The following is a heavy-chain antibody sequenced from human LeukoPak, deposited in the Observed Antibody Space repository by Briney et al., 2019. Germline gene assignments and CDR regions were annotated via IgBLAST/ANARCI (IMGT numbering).Heavy chain of an antibody. V-gene: IGHV3-64*01. CDR2: ISSNGGST. J-gene: IGHJ4*02. D-gene: IGHD3-10*01. CDR3: ARGTRGFDY. Sequence: GGSLRLSCAASGFTFSSYAMHWVRQAPGKGLEYVSAISSNGGSTYYANSVKGRFTISRDNSKNTLYLHMGSLRAEDMAVYYCARGTRGFDYWGQGTLVTVSS. CDR1: GFTFSSYA.